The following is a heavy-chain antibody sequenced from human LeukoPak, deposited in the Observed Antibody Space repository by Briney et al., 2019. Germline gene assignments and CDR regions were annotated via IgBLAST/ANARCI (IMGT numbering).Heavy chain of an antibody. Sequence: GGSLRLSCAASGFTFSSYAMSWVRQAPGKGLEWVSAISGSGGSTYYADSVEGRFTISRDNSKNTLYLQMNSLRAEDTAVYYCAKDHYSSSWFFDYWGQGTLVTVSS. CDR2: ISGSGGST. V-gene: IGHV3-23*01. J-gene: IGHJ4*02. D-gene: IGHD6-13*01. CDR1: GFTFSSYA. CDR3: AKDHYSSSWFFDY.